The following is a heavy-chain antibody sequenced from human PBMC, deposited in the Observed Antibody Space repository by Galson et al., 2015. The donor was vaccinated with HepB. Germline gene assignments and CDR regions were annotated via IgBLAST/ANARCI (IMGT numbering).Heavy chain of an antibody. CDR1: GFSVTTNY. D-gene: IGHD2-21*01. J-gene: IGHJ6*02. Sequence: SLRLSCAASGFSVTTNYMSWVRQAPGKGLEWVAVFYSGGPRFYADSVNGRFTISRDHSENTLYLHMYDLKAEDTAVYFCARDLSGSLVDRTVVYGMDVWGQGTTVTVSS. V-gene: IGHV3-53*01. CDR3: ARDLSGSLVDRTVVYGMDV. CDR2: FYSGGPR.